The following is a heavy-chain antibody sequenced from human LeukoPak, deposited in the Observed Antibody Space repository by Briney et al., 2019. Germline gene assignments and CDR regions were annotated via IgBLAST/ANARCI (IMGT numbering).Heavy chain of an antibody. CDR2: INHSGST. D-gene: IGHD6-19*01. V-gene: IGHV4-34*01. CDR1: GGSFSGYY. J-gene: IGHJ6*02. CDR3: ARVKIRGSSGWNTAGRYYYYGMDV. Sequence: SETLSLTCAVYGGSFSGYYWSWIRQPPGKGLEWIGEINHSGSTNYNPSLKSRVTISVDTSKNQFSLKLSSVTAADTAVYYCARVKIRGSSGWNTAGRYYYYGMDVWGQGTTVTVS.